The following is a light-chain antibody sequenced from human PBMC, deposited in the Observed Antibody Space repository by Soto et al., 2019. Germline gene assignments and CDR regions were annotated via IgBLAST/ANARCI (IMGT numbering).Light chain of an antibody. CDR3: SSFAGSNTLV. CDR2: EVT. V-gene: IGLV2-8*01. J-gene: IGLJ3*02. CDR1: SSDIGGYNF. Sequence: QSALTQPPSASGSPGQSATISCTGTSSDIGGYNFVSWYQQHPGKASKLIIYEVTKRPSGVADRFSGSKSGNTASLTVSGLQTENEDTYYCSSFAGSNTLVFGGGTQLTVL.